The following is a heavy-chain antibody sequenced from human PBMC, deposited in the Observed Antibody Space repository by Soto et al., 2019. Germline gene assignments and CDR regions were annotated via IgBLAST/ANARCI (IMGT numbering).Heavy chain of an antibody. J-gene: IGHJ6*03. CDR3: ARERTGDYYYYYYMDV. D-gene: IGHD7-27*01. V-gene: IGHV6-1*01. Sequence: QSQTLSLTCAISGDSVSSNSAAWNWIRQSPSRGLEWLGRTYYRSKWYNDYAVSVKSRITINPDTSKNQFSLQLNSVTPEDMAVYYCARERTGDYYYYYYMDVWGKGTTVTVSS. CDR2: TYYRSKWYN. CDR1: GDSVSSNSAA.